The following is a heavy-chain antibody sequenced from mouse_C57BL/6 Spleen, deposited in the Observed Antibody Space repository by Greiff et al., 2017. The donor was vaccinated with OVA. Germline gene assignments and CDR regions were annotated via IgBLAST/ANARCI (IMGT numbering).Heavy chain of an antibody. CDR2: IYPRRGNT. D-gene: IGHD2-5*01. Sequence: VMLQQSGAELARPGASVKLSCKASGYTFTSYGISWVKQRTGQGLEWIGEIYPRRGNTYYNEKFKGKATLTADKSSSTAYMELRSLTSEDSAVYFCAREKVIVTTEYYYAMDYWGQGTSVTVSS. V-gene: IGHV1-81*01. J-gene: IGHJ4*01. CDR3: AREKVIVTTEYYYAMDY. CDR1: GYTFTSYG.